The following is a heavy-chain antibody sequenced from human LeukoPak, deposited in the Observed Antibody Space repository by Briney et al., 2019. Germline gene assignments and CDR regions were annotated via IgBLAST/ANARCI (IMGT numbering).Heavy chain of an antibody. CDR3: AKGNVDYFDYYDSSGYWATPHY. CDR1: GFTFSSYS. CDR2: ISGSGGST. D-gene: IGHD3-22*01. V-gene: IGHV3-23*01. Sequence: GGSLRLSCAASGFTFSSYSMSWVRQAPGKGLEWVSAISGSGGSTYYADSVKGRFTISRDNSKHTLYLQMNSLRAEDTAVYYCAKGNVDYFDYYDSSGYWATPHYWGQGTLVTVSS. J-gene: IGHJ4*02.